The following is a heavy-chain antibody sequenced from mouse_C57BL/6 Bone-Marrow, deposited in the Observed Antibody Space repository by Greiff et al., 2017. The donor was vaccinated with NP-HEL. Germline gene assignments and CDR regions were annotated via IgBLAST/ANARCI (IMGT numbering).Heavy chain of an antibody. CDR2: ISSGGSYT. V-gene: IGHV5-6*01. Sequence: EVKLVESGGDLVKPGGSLKLSCAASGFTFSSYGMSWVRQTPDKRLEWVATISSGGSYTYYPDSVKGRFTISRDNAKNTLYLQMSSLKSEDTAMYYCARHETYYYGSSDLQGRSYYWAMDYWGQGTSVTVSS. CDR3: ARHETYYYGSSDLQGRSYYWAMDY. CDR1: GFTFSSYG. D-gene: IGHD1-1*01. J-gene: IGHJ4*01.